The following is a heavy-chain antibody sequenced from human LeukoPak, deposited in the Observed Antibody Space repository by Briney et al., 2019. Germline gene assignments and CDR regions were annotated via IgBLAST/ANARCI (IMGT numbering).Heavy chain of an antibody. CDR1: GFTFSSYA. Sequence: GGSLRLSCAASGFTFSSYAMHWVRRAPGKGLEWVAVISYDGSNKYYADSVKGRFTISRDNSKNTLYLQMNSLRAEDTAVYYCARGRHHRGSFDYWGQGTLVTVSS. CDR3: ARGRHHRGSFDY. V-gene: IGHV3-30*04. CDR2: ISYDGSNK. J-gene: IGHJ4*02. D-gene: IGHD3-10*01.